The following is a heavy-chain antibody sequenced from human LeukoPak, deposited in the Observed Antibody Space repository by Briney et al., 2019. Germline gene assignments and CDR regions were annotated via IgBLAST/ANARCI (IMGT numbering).Heavy chain of an antibody. J-gene: IGHJ4*02. CDR2: IRYDGSNK. CDR3: ARPSGQYGSGTYYDYYFDS. V-gene: IGHV3-33*01. CDR1: GFTFSRYG. D-gene: IGHD3-10*01. Sequence: PGGSLRLSCAASGFTFSRYGMHWVRQAPGQGLEWVADIRYDGSNKYYADSVKGRFTISRDNSKNTLYLQMNGLRAEDTAVYYCARPSGQYGSGTYYDYYFDSWGQGTLVTVSS.